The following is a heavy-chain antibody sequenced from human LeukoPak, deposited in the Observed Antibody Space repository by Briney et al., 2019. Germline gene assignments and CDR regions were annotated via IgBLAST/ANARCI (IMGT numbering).Heavy chain of an antibody. CDR1: VFTVSSNY. D-gene: IGHD3-22*01. CDR2: IYSGGST. V-gene: IGHV3-66*01. Sequence: GGSLRLSCAASVFTVSSNYMSWVRQAPGKGLEWVSVIYSGGSTYYADSVKGRFTISRDNSKNTLYLQMNSLRAEDTAVYYCARDLYYYDSSGYPDCWGQGTLVTVSS. J-gene: IGHJ4*02. CDR3: ARDLYYYDSSGYPDC.